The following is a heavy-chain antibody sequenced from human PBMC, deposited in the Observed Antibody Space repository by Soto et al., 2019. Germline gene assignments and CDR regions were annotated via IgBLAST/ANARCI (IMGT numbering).Heavy chain of an antibody. J-gene: IGHJ6*02. CDR3: ASGTLNIFGGPYGIDV. CDR2: ISAYNGDT. D-gene: IGHD3-3*01. Sequence: GASVKVSCKASGYPFTRYTIRWVRQAPGQGLEWMGWISAYNGDTEYAKNFQGRLTMTIDTSTTTASMELRSLRSDDTAVYYCASGTLNIFGGPYGIDVWGQGTLVTVSS. V-gene: IGHV1-18*04. CDR1: GYPFTRYT.